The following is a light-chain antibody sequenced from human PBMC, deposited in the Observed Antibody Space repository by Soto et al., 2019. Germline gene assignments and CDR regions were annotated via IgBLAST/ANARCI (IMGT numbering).Light chain of an antibody. CDR2: GAS. CDR1: QSVSSN. V-gene: IGKV3-20*01. CDR3: QQYGSSPIT. J-gene: IGKJ5*01. Sequence: EIVMTQSPAPLSVSPGERATLSCRASQSVSSNLAWYQKKPGQAPRLLIYGASSRATGIPDRFSGSGSGTDSTLTISRLEPEDVAVYYCQQYGSSPITLGQGTRLEIK.